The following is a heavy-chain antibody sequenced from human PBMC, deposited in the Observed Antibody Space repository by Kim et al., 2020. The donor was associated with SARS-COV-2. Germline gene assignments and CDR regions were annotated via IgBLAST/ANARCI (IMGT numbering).Heavy chain of an antibody. CDR1: GGSISSYY. D-gene: IGHD6-13*01. CDR2: IYYSGST. V-gene: IGHV4-59*01. Sequence: SETLSLTCTVSGGSISSYYWSWIRQPPGKGLEWIGYIYYSGSTNYNPSLKSRVTISVDTSKNQFSLKLSSVTAADTAVYYCARAREGYSSSWYLDYWGQGVLVTVSS. CDR3: ARAREGYSSSWYLDY. J-gene: IGHJ4*02.